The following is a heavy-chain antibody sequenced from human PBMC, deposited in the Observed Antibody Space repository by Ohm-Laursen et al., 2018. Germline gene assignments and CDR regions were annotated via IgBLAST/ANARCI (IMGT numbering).Heavy chain of an antibody. V-gene: IGHV4-59*01. CDR2: IYYSGST. Sequence: SEILSLTCTVSGGSISSYYWSWIRQPPGKGLEWIGYIYYSGSTNYNPSLKSRVTISVDTSKNQFSLKLSSVTAADTAVYYCARAEAARTYYYYGMDVWGQGTTVTVSS. CDR3: ARAEAARTYYYYGMDV. J-gene: IGHJ6*02. D-gene: IGHD6-6*01. CDR1: GGSISSYY.